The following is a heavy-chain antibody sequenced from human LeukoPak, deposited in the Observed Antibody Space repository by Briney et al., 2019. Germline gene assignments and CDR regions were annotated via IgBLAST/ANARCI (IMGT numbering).Heavy chain of an antibody. V-gene: IGHV4-61*02. CDR2: IYTSGSP. J-gene: IGHJ3*02. CDR1: GGSISSGSYY. Sequence: TLSLTCTVSGGSISSGSYYWSWIRQPAGKGLEWIGRIYTSGSPNYNPSLKSRVTISVDTSKNQFSLKLSSVTAADTAVYYCARDDYDSSGYAIWGQGTMVTVSS. CDR3: ARDDYDSSGYAI. D-gene: IGHD3-22*01.